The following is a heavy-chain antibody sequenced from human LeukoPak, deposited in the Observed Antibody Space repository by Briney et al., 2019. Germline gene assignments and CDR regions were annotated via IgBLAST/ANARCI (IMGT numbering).Heavy chain of an antibody. V-gene: IGHV4-38-2*01. D-gene: IGHD5-18*01. J-gene: IGHJ4*02. CDR3: ARTLLDTAMVR. Sequence: NPSETLSLTCAVSGYSISSGYYWGWIRQPPGKGLEWIGSIYHSGSTYYNPSLKSRVTISVDTSKNQFSLKLSSVTAADTAVYYCARTLLDTAMVRWGQGTLVTVSS. CDR2: IYHSGST. CDR1: GYSISSGYY.